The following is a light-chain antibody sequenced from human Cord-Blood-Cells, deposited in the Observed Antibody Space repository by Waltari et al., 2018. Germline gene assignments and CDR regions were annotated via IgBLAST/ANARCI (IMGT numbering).Light chain of an antibody. CDR2: AAS. J-gene: IGKJ4*01. V-gene: IGKV1-39*01. Sequence: DIQMTQSPSSLSASVGDRVTITCRASQSISSYLNWYQQKPGKAPKLLIYAASSLQSGVPSRFRGSGSGTEFTLTISSLQPEDFATYYCQQSCSTPLTFGGGTKVEIK. CDR3: QQSCSTPLT. CDR1: QSISSY.